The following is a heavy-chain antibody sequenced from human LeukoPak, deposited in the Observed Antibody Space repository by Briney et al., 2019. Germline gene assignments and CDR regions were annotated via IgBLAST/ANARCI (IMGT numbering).Heavy chain of an antibody. Sequence: GASVKVSCKASGGTFSIYAISWVRQAPGQGLEWMGRIILIFGIANYAQKFQGRVTITADKSTSTAYMELSRLRSEDTAVYYCARSGYSYGSRHYYFDYWGQGTLVTVSS. CDR3: ARSGYSYGSRHYYFDY. V-gene: IGHV1-69*04. D-gene: IGHD5-18*01. J-gene: IGHJ4*02. CDR1: GGTFSIYA. CDR2: IILIFGIA.